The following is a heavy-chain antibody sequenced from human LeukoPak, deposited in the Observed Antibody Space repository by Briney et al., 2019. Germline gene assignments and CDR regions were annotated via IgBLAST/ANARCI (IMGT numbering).Heavy chain of an antibody. Sequence: SQTLSLTCTVSGGSISSGSYYWSWIRQPAGKGLEWIGRIYTSGSTNYNPSLKSRVTISVDTSKNQFSLKPSSVTAADTAVYYCASSEYSSSRREIQHWGQGTLVTVSS. CDR1: GGSISSGSYY. J-gene: IGHJ1*01. CDR3: ASSEYSSSRREIQH. V-gene: IGHV4-61*02. CDR2: IYTSGST. D-gene: IGHD6-13*01.